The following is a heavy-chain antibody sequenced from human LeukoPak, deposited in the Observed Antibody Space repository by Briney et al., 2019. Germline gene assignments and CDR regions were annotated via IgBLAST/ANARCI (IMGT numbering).Heavy chain of an antibody. D-gene: IGHD3-10*02. Sequence: GGSLRLSCAASGFSFSSYSMNWVRQAPGKGLEWVSYISSSGSTIYYADSVKGRFTISRDNAKNSLYLQMNSLRAEDTAVYYCAELGITMIGGVWGKGTTVTIPS. CDR2: ISSSGSTI. J-gene: IGHJ6*04. CDR3: AELGITMIGGV. CDR1: GFSFSSYS. V-gene: IGHV3-48*04.